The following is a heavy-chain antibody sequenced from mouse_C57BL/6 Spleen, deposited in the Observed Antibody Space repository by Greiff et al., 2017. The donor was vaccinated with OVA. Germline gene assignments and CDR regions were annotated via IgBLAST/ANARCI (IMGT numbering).Heavy chain of an antibody. CDR3: ARAMVTTSTYFDY. J-gene: IGHJ2*01. CDR1: GYAFSSYW. D-gene: IGHD2-2*01. CDR2: IYPGDGDT. Sequence: QVQLKQSGAELAKPGASVKISCKASGYAFSSYWMNWVKQRPGKGLEWIGQIYPGDGDTNYNGKFKGKATLTADKSSSTAYMQLSSLTSEDSAVYFCARAMVTTSTYFDYWGQGTTLTVSS. V-gene: IGHV1-80*01.